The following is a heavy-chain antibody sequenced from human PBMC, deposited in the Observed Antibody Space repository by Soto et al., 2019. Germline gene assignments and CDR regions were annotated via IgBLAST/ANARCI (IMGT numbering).Heavy chain of an antibody. J-gene: IGHJ6*03. CDR2: INPNSGGT. CDR3: ARDSSEGPYYYYYMDV. CDR1: GYTFTCYY. V-gene: IGHV1-2*04. Sequence: ASVKVSCKASGYTFTCYYMHWVRQAPGQGLEWMGWINPNSGGTNYAQKFQGWVTMTRDTSISTAYMELSRLRSDDTAVYYCARDSSEGPYYYYYMDVWGKGTTVTVSS.